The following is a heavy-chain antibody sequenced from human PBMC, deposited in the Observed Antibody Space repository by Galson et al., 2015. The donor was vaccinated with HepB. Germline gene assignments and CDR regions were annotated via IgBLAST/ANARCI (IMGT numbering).Heavy chain of an antibody. CDR1: GFTFSSYG. J-gene: IGHJ5*02. D-gene: IGHD6-19*01. Sequence: SLRLSCAASGFTFSSYGMHWVRQAPGKGLEWVAVIWYDANNKYYADSVEGRFTISRDNSKNTVYQQMNSLRAEDTAVYYCARDMGAVAGTGGWYDPWGQGTLVTVSA. CDR2: IWYDANNK. CDR3: ARDMGAVAGTGGWYDP. V-gene: IGHV3-33*01.